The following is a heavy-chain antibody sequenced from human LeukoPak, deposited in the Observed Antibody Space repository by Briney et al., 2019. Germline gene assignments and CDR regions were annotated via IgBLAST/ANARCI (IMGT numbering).Heavy chain of an antibody. D-gene: IGHD3-22*01. CDR2: VSYCWTT. J-gene: IGHJ3*02. CDR3: ARHRDSSALEAFDI. V-gene: IGHV4-59*08. CDR1: GGSISSFY. Sequence: PSETLSLACTVSGGSISSFYWSWIRQPPGKGLEWIGCVSYCWTTNYNPSLRSRVTLSVDTSKSHFSLKLSSVTAADTAVYYCARHRDSSALEAFDIWGQGTLVTVSS.